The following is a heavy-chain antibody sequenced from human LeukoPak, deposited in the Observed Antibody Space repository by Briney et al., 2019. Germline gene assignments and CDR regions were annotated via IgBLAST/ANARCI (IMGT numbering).Heavy chain of an antibody. CDR3: ARENTAVPGGAC. Sequence: PGGSLRLSCTASGFTISTYWVSWVCQAPGKGLGWLANIKQDGSEQYYVDSVKGRFAISRDNAKNSVYLQMNGLRAEDTAVYYCARENTAVPGGACWGQGTLVTASS. CDR2: IKQDGSEQ. J-gene: IGHJ4*02. V-gene: IGHV3-7*01. D-gene: IGHD5-18*01. CDR1: GFTISTYW.